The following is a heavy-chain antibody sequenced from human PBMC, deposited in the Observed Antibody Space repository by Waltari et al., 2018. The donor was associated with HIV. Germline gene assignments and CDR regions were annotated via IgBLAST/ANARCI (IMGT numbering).Heavy chain of an antibody. V-gene: IGHV3-72*01. Sequence: EVQLVESGGGLVQPGGSLRLSCAASGFTFSDHYMDWVRQAPGKGLEWVGRTRKKANSYITQYAASVKGRFTISRDDSKNSLYLQMNRLKTEDTAVYYCAREWSLDTAMVHWYFDLWGRGTLVTVSS. CDR1: GFTFSDHY. CDR2: TRKKANSYIT. D-gene: IGHD5-18*01. J-gene: IGHJ2*01. CDR3: AREWSLDTAMVHWYFDL.